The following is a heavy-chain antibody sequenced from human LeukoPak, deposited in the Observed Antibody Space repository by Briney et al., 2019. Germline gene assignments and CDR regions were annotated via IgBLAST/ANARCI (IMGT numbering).Heavy chain of an antibody. V-gene: IGHV3-74*01. CDR3: ARDLSYSSGSPGD. CDR2: INTDGSST. Sequence: GGSLRLSCAASGFTYSSYWRNWVRQAPGKGLVWVSRINTDGSSTSYADSVKGRFTISRDNAKNTLYLQMNSLTAEDTAVYYCARDLSYSSGSPGDWGQGALVTVSS. J-gene: IGHJ4*02. CDR1: GFTYSSYW. D-gene: IGHD6-19*01.